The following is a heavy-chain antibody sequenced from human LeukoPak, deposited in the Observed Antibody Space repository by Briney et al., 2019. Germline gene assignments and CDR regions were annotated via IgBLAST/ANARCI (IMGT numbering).Heavy chain of an antibody. CDR1: GGSISSYY. Sequence: PSETLSLTCTVSGGSISSYYWSWIRQPAGKGLEWIGRIYTSGSTNYNPSLKSRVTMPVDTSKNQFSLKLSSVTAADTAVHYCARSGRDGYNFAHNWYFDLWGRGTLVTVSS. CDR2: IYTSGST. V-gene: IGHV4-4*07. D-gene: IGHD5-24*01. J-gene: IGHJ2*01. CDR3: ARSGRDGYNFAHNWYFDL.